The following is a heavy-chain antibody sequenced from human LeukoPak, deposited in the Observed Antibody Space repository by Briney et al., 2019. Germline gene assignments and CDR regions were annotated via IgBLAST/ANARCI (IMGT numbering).Heavy chain of an antibody. V-gene: IGHV3-23*01. CDR3: AKGKLVPAALFDY. CDR2: TSGSGDST. D-gene: IGHD2-2*01. J-gene: IGHJ4*02. Sequence: PGGSLRLSCAASGFTFCGYAMTWVRQAPGKGLEWVSTTSGSGDSTHYADSVKGRFTISRDNSKNTLYLQVNSLRAEDTAVYYCAKGKLVPAALFDYWGQGTLVTVSS. CDR1: GFTFCGYA.